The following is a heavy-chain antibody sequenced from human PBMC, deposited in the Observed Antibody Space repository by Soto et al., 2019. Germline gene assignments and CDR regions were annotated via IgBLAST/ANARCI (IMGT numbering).Heavy chain of an antibody. CDR2: IYYTGST. CDR1: GGPNSSRTYT. Sequence: SETLSLTCVVSGGPNSSRTYTRGRIRQPPGKGLEWIGSIYYTGSTYYNPPLKSRVTISVDMSKNQFSLKVTSVTAADTAVYYCAIQKYGSGSFVPKWFDPWGQGTLVTVSS. CDR3: AIQKYGSGSFVPKWFDP. D-gene: IGHD3-10*01. V-gene: IGHV4-39*01. J-gene: IGHJ5*02.